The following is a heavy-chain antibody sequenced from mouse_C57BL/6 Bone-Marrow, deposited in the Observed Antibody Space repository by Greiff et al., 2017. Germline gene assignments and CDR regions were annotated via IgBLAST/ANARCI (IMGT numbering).Heavy chain of an antibody. CDR1: GFSLTSYG. D-gene: IGHD1-1*01. CDR3: AKQKFITTVVAPHYFAMDY. CDR2: IWGGGST. Sequence: VMLVESGPGLVAPSQSLSITCTVSGFSLTSYGVDWVRQPPGKGLGWLGVIWGGGSTNYNSALMSRLSISKDNSKSQVFLKLNSLQTDDTAMYYCAKQKFITTVVAPHYFAMDYWGQGTSVTVSS. J-gene: IGHJ4*01. V-gene: IGHV2-9*01.